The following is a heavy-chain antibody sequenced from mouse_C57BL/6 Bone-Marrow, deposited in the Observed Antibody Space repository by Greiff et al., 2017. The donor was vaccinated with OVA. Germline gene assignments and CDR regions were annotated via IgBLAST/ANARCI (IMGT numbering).Heavy chain of an antibody. Sequence: QVQLKESGAELAKPGASVKLSCKASGYTFTSYWMHWVKQRPGQGLEWIGYITPSSGYTKYNQKFKDKATLTADKSSSTAYMQLSSLTYEDSAVYYCASPPPWVAYWGQGTLVTVSA. J-gene: IGHJ3*01. V-gene: IGHV1-7*01. CDR1: GYTFTSYW. CDR2: ITPSSGYT. CDR3: ASPPPWVAY.